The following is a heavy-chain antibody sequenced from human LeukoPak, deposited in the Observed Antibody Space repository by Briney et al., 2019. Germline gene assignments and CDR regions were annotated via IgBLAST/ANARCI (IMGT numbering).Heavy chain of an antibody. CDR2: IIPIFGTA. Sequence: SVKVSCKASGGTFSSYAISWVRQAPGQGLEWMGGIIPIFGTANYAQKFQGRVTITADESTSTAYMKLSSLRSEDTAVYYCARVYCSSTSCYDWYFDLWGRGTLVTVSS. CDR3: ARVYCSSTSCYDWYFDL. D-gene: IGHD2-2*01. J-gene: IGHJ2*01. V-gene: IGHV1-69*13. CDR1: GGTFSSYA.